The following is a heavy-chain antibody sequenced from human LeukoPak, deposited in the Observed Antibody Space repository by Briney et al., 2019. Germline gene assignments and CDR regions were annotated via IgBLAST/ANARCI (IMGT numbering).Heavy chain of an antibody. V-gene: IGHV1-2*02. CDR2: INPNSGGT. CDR3: ARGDSPDY. D-gene: IGHD5-18*01. CDR1: GYTFTGYY. Sequence: ASVKVSCKASGYTFTGYYMHWVRQAPGQGLEWMGWINPNSGGTNYAQKFQGRVTMTRDTSTSTVYMELSSLRSEDTAVYYCARGDSPDYWGQGTLVTAS. J-gene: IGHJ4*02.